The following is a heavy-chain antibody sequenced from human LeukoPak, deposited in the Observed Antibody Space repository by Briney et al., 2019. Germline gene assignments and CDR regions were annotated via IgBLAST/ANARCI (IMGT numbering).Heavy chain of an antibody. CDR3: ARDGYYYDSSGYYSFPDY. V-gene: IGHV4-34*01. D-gene: IGHD3-22*01. CDR2: INHSGST. J-gene: IGHJ4*02. CDR1: GGSFSGYY. Sequence: PSETLSLTCAVYGGSFSGYYWSWIRQPPGKGLEWIGEINHSGSTNYNPSLKSRVTISVDTSKNQFSLKLSSVTAADTAVYYCARDGYYYDSSGYYSFPDYWGQGTLVTVSS.